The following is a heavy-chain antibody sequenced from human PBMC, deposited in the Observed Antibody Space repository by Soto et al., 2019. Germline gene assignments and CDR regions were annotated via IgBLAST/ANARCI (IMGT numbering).Heavy chain of an antibody. CDR1: GGSISSYY. J-gene: IGHJ5*02. V-gene: IGHV4-59*08. D-gene: IGHD6-13*01. CDR2: IYYSGST. Sequence: SETLSLTCTVSGGSISSYYWSWIRQPPGKGLEWIGYIYYSGSTNYNPSLKSRVTISVDTSKNQFSLKLSSVTAADTAVYYCARPTYSSSPWSHNWFDPWGQGTLVTVSS. CDR3: ARPTYSSSPWSHNWFDP.